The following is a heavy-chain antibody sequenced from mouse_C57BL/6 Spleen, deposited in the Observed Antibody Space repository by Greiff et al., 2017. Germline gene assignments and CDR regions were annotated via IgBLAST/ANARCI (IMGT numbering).Heavy chain of an antibody. V-gene: IGHV1-4*01. Sequence: QVQLQQSGAELARPGASVKMSCKASGYTFTSYTMHWVKQRPGQGLEWIGYINPSSGYTKYNQKFKDKATLTADKSSSTAYMQLSSLTSEASAVYYCASHNWYYAMDYWGQGTSVTVSS. CDR1: GYTFTSYT. J-gene: IGHJ4*01. CDR2: INPSSGYT. CDR3: ASHNWYYAMDY. D-gene: IGHD4-1*01.